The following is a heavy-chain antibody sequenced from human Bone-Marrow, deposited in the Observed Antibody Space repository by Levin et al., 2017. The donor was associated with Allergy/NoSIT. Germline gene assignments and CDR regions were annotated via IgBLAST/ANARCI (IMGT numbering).Heavy chain of an antibody. Sequence: GASVKVSCKGSGYSFTNYWIGWVRQMPGKGLEWMGIIYPGDSDTRYSPSFQGQVTISADKSISTAYLQWSSLKASDTAMYYCALPPGEAVTGTFRHAWGQGTLVTVSS. CDR1: GYSFTNYW. CDR2: IYPGDSDT. D-gene: IGHD6-19*01. V-gene: IGHV5-51*01. J-gene: IGHJ5*02. CDR3: ALPPGEAVTGTFRHA.